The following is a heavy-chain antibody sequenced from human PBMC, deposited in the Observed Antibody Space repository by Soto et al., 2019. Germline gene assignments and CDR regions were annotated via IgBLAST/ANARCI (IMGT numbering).Heavy chain of an antibody. CDR1: GYTFTTYA. CDR2: ISAYNGNK. Sequence: QVQLVQSGAEVKKPGASVKVSCKASGYTFTTYAISWVRQAPGQGLEWMGWISAYNGNKNYAQKLQGRVTITTDTSASTANMVLSGLRSDDTAVYYCARDGPPLFDWGQGTLVTVSS. D-gene: IGHD3-10*02. J-gene: IGHJ4*02. CDR3: ARDGPPLFD. V-gene: IGHV1-18*01.